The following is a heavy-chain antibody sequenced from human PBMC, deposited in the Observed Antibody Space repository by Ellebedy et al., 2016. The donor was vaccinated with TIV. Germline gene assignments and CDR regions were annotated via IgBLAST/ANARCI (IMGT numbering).Heavy chain of an antibody. J-gene: IGHJ4*02. CDR1: GFNVSGHS. V-gene: IGHV3-53*01. CDR3: ARDLRMYYCDY. Sequence: GESLKISCAVSGFNVSGHSMTWVRQAPGRVLEWVSLIYSAGITYYADSVKGRFTISRDSSKNTVYLQMNSLRAEDTAVYYCARDLRMYYCDYWGQGTLVTVSS. CDR2: IYSAGIT.